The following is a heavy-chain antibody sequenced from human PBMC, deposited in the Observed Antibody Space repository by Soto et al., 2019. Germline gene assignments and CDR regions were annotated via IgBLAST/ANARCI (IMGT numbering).Heavy chain of an antibody. CDR2: INPSGGST. CDR3: ARNIVVVPAPVWNGMDV. CDR1: GYTFTSYY. V-gene: IGHV1-46*01. J-gene: IGHJ6*02. D-gene: IGHD2-2*01. Sequence: GASVKVSCKASGYTFTSYYMHWVRQAPGQGLEWMGIINPSGGSTSYAQKFKGRVTMTRDTSTSTVYMELSSLRSEDTAVYYCARNIVVVPAPVWNGMDVWGQGTTVTVSS.